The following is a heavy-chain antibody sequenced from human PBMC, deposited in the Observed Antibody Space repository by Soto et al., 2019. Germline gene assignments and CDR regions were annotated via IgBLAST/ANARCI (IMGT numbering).Heavy chain of an antibody. Sequence: SETLSLTCTVSGGSISSGSYYWGWIRQPPGKGLEWIGNVYYGGSTYYNQSLKSRVTISVETSKSQFSLKLSSVTAADTAVYYCAGGDYYHSSGYYFYYYTMDVWGQGTTVTVSS. D-gene: IGHD3-22*01. J-gene: IGHJ6*02. CDR2: VYYGGST. V-gene: IGHV4-39*01. CDR1: GGSISSGSYY. CDR3: AGGDYYHSSGYYFYYYTMDV.